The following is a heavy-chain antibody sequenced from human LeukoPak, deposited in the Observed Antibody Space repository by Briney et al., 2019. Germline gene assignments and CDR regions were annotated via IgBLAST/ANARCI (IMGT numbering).Heavy chain of an antibody. CDR3: AKTGYSSSWSHFDY. Sequence: GGSLRLSCAASGFTFSDYSMNWVRQAPGKGLEWVSSISRNSRHVYYGGSVWGRFTISRDDARNTLYLQMNSLRAEDTAVYCCAKTGYSSSWSHFDYWGQGTLVTVSS. J-gene: IGHJ4*02. CDR1: GFTFSDYS. CDR2: ISRNSRHV. D-gene: IGHD6-13*01. V-gene: IGHV3-21*01.